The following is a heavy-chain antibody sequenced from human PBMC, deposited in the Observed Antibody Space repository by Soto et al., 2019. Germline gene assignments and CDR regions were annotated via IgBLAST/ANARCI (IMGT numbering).Heavy chain of an antibody. CDR2: IYSGGST. CDR3: ARSLAGPNWFDP. Sequence: PGGSLRLSCAASGFTVSSNYMSWVRQAPGKGLEWVSVIYSGGSTYYADSVKGRFTISRDNSKNTLYLQMNSLRAEDTAVYYCARSLAGPNWFDPWGQGTLVTVSS. CDR1: GFTVSSNY. J-gene: IGHJ5*02. D-gene: IGHD2-15*01. V-gene: IGHV3-53*01.